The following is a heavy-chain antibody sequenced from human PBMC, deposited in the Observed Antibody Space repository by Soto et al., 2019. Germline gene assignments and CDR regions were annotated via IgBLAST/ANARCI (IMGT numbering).Heavy chain of an antibody. CDR3: ARERTSKGGMDV. CDR2: IISGGTRV. J-gene: IGHJ6*02. Sequence: GGSLRLSCAASGFTFSNDWMNWVRQGPGKGLEWVSRIISGGTRVTYADSVKGRFTIARDNAKNTRYLEMHSLTAEDTAVYYCARERTSKGGMDVWGQGTTVTVSS. V-gene: IGHV3-74*01. CDR1: GFTFSNDW.